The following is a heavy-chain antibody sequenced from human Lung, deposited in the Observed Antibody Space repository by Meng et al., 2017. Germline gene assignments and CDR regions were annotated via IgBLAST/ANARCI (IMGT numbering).Heavy chain of an antibody. J-gene: IGHJ6*02. CDR1: GFTFSSYE. CDR2: ISSSGSTI. CDR3: ARFRGYSYGYFFNYYYGMDV. Sequence: GESLKISCAASGFTFSSYEMNWVRQAPGKGLEWVSYISSSGSTIYYADSVKGRFTISRDNAKNSLYLQMNSLRAEDTAVYYCARFRGYSYGYFFNYYYGMDVWGQGTTVTVSS. V-gene: IGHV3-48*03. D-gene: IGHD5-18*01.